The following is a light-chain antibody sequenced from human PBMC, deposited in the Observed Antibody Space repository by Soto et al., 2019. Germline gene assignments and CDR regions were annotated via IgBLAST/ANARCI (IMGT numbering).Light chain of an antibody. J-gene: IGKJ1*01. CDR1: QGISNY. V-gene: IGKV1-27*01. CDR3: QKYNSAPWT. CDR2: VAS. Sequence: DLQMTQSPSSLSASVGDRVTITCRASQGISNYLAWYQQQPGKVPKLLIYVASTLQSGVPSRFSGSGSGTDFTLTISSLPPEDVATYYCQKYNSAPWTFGQGTKVEIK.